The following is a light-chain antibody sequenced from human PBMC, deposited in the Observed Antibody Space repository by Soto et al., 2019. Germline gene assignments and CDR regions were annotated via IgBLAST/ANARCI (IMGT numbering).Light chain of an antibody. CDR1: SNDVGGYNY. Sequence: QSALTQPPSASGSPGQSVTISCTGSSNDVGGYNYVSWYQQHPGKAPKLMIYEVNKRPSGVPDRFSGSKSGNTASLTISRVEAGDEADYYCQVWDSSSDSWVFGGGTKLTVL. J-gene: IGLJ3*02. V-gene: IGLV2-8*01. CDR3: QVWDSSSDSWV. CDR2: EVN.